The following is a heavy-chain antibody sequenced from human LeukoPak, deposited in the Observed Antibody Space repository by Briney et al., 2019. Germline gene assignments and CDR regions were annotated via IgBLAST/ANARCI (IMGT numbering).Heavy chain of an antibody. V-gene: IGHV4-61*02. CDR2: IYTSGST. J-gene: IGHJ4*02. D-gene: IGHD3-10*01. CDR1: GGSISSGSYY. Sequence: PSETLSLTCTVSGGSISSGSYYWSWIRQPAGKGLEWIGRIYTSGSTNYNPSLKSRVTISVDTSKNQFSLKLSSVTAADTAVYYCAKHYMGSSYNHGLDCWGQGTLVTVSS. CDR3: AKHYMGSSYNHGLDC.